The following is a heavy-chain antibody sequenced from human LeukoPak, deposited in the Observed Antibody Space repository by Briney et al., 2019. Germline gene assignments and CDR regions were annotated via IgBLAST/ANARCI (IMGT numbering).Heavy chain of an antibody. V-gene: IGHV4-34*01. CDR3: ARTQWVTCRPEEY. Sequence: PSETLSLTCTVYGASFSADCWSWIRQPPGKGLEWIGEINHGGITNYNPSLKSRVTISLDTSKNQFSLRLNSVIAADTAVYYCARTQWVTCRPEEYWGQGTLVTVSS. D-gene: IGHD1-26*01. J-gene: IGHJ4*02. CDR1: GASFSADC. CDR2: INHGGIT.